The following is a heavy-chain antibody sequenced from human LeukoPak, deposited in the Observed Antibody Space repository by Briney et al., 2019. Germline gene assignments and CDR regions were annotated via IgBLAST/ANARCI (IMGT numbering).Heavy chain of an antibody. V-gene: IGHV4-34*01. CDR3: ARGSRYYGSGSYPIKRRCYFDY. Sequence: PSQTLSLTCAVYSGSFSGYYWSWIRHPPGKGREWIGEINHSGSTNYNPSLKSRVTISVDTSKNQFSLKLSSVTAADTAVYYCARGSRYYGSGSYPIKRRCYFDYWGQGTLVTVSS. CDR2: INHSGST. J-gene: IGHJ4*02. CDR1: SGSFSGYY. D-gene: IGHD3-10*01.